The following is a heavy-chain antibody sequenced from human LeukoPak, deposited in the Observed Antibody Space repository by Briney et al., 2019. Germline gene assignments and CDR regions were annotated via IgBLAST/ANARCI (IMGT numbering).Heavy chain of an antibody. CDR1: GYTFTSYY. Sequence: ASVKVSCTASGYTFTSYYINWVRQATGQGLEWMGCINHNRGNKGYAHKVQGRFTIHRNTPINTPYMQMNSLRSEDTAVYYCVRGVNVGADNFLGKYYYYYKGVWGKGTTVTVSS. D-gene: IGHD1-26*01. V-gene: IGHV1-8*03. CDR3: VRGVNVGADNFLGKYYYYYKGV. J-gene: IGHJ6*03. CDR2: INHNRGNK.